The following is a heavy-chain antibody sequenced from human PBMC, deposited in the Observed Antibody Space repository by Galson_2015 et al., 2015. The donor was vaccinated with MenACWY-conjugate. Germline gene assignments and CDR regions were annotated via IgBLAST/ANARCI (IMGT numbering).Heavy chain of an antibody. CDR3: ARVCTWIHQYIYYMEV. Sequence: SLRLSCAASGFTFTGYEFNWVRQAPGKGLEWLSYISKSGSPIYYADSAKGRFTISRDNMKKSLFLEMNSLRAGDTGVYYCARVCTWIHQYIYYMEVCGKGTAVTVSS. D-gene: IGHD5-18*01. CDR1: GFTFTGYE. J-gene: IGHJ6*03. V-gene: IGHV3-48*03. CDR2: ISKSGSPI.